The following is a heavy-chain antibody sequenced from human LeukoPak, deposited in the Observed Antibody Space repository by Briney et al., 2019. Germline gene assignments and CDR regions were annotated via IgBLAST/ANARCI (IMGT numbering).Heavy chain of an antibody. J-gene: IGHJ4*02. CDR1: GYTFTGYY. V-gene: IGHV1-2*02. Sequence: ASVKVSCKASGYTFTGYYMHWVRQAPGQGLEWMGWINPNSGGTNYAQKFQGRVTMTRDTSISTAYVELSRLRSDDTAVYYCARDSRRYSGYDFRYWGQGTLVTVSS. CDR3: ARDSRRYSGYDFRY. CDR2: INPNSGGT. D-gene: IGHD5-12*01.